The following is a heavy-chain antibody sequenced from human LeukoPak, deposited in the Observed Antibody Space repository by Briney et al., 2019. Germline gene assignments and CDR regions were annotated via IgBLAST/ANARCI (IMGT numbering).Heavy chain of an antibody. V-gene: IGHV5-51*01. Sequence: GESLKISCKTSGYTFSNYWIGWVRQMPGKGLEWMGIIYLGDSDTRYSPSFQGQVTISADKSISTAYLQWSSLRASDTAMYYCARSLGGDRRGNFDYWGQGTLVTVSS. CDR3: ARSLGGDRRGNFDY. CDR1: GYTFSNYW. D-gene: IGHD2-21*02. CDR2: IYLGDSDT. J-gene: IGHJ4*02.